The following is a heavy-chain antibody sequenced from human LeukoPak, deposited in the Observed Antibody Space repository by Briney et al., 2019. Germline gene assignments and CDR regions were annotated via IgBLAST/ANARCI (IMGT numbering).Heavy chain of an antibody. J-gene: IGHJ6*03. Sequence: SETLSLTCTVSGGSISSYYWSWIRQPPGKGLEWIGYIYYSGSTNYNPSLKSRVTISVDTSKNQFSLKLSSVTAADTAVYYCARGTVYYDILTGYYPGYYYYYMDVWGKGTTVTISS. CDR1: GGSISSYY. CDR2: IYYSGST. D-gene: IGHD3-9*01. CDR3: ARGTVYYDILTGYYPGYYYYYMDV. V-gene: IGHV4-59*01.